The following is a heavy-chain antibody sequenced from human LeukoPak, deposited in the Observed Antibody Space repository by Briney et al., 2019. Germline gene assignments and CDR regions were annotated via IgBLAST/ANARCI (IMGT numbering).Heavy chain of an antibody. Sequence: GGSLRLSCAASGFTFSKYAMHWVRQAPGKGLDWVALISYDGSNKLYADSVKGRFTISRDSAENTLSLQMNSLRAEDTAVYFCVREGFCSTTKCPRAFDFWGQGTMVTVSS. CDR1: GFTFSKYA. CDR2: ISYDGSNK. V-gene: IGHV3-30*01. CDR3: VREGFCSTTKCPRAFDF. J-gene: IGHJ3*01. D-gene: IGHD2-2*01.